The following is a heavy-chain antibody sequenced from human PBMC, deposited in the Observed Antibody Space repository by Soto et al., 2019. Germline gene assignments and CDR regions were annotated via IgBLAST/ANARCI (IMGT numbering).Heavy chain of an antibody. D-gene: IGHD1-7*01. CDR1: GFTFSSYS. CDR3: ARDAGLFTGTTRSYYYYYMDV. V-gene: IGHV3-48*02. J-gene: IGHJ6*03. CDR2: ISSSSSTI. Sequence: PGGSLRLSCAASGFTFSSYSMNWVRQAPGKGLEWVSYISSSSSTIYYADSVKGRFTISRDNAKNSLYLQMNSLRDEDTAVYYCARDAGLFTGTTRSYYYYYMDVWGEGTTVTVSS.